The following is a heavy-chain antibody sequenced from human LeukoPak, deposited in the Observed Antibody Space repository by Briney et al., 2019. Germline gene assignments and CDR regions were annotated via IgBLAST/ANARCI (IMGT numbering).Heavy chain of an antibody. CDR3: VKDRLLWFGELYSEYFQH. V-gene: IGHV3-30*18. CDR2: ISYDGSNK. J-gene: IGHJ1*01. D-gene: IGHD3-10*01. Sequence: GGSLRLSCAASGFTFSSYGMHWVRQAPGKGLEWVAVISYDGSNKYYADSVKGRFTISRDNSKNTLYLQMNSLRAEDTAVYYCVKDRLLWFGELYSEYFQHWGRGALVTVSS. CDR1: GFTFSSYG.